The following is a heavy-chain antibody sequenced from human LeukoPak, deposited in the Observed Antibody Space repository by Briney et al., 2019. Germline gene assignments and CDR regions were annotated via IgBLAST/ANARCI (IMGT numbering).Heavy chain of an antibody. V-gene: IGHV3-74*01. D-gene: IGHD2-2*02. CDR2: INSDGSST. CDR3: AREYTVPDYFDS. Sequence: GGSLRLSCAASGFTFSSYWMYWVRQVPGKGLVWVSRINSDGSSTNYADSVKGRFTISRDNAKNTQYLQMNSLRAEDTAVYYCAREYTVPDYFDSWGQGALVTVSS. J-gene: IGHJ4*02. CDR1: GFTFSSYW.